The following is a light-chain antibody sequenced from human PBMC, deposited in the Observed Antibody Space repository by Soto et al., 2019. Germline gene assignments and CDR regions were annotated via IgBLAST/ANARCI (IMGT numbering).Light chain of an antibody. CDR2: ANN. V-gene: IGLV1-40*01. CDR1: NSNIGAGSD. Sequence: QSVLTQPPSVSGAPGQRVTISCTGGNSNIGAGSDVHWYQQLPGTAPKLLIYANNNRPSGVPDRFSGSKSGTSASLAITGLQAEDEADYYCQAYDSSLSGSKVFGGGTKLTVL. CDR3: QAYDSSLSGSKV. J-gene: IGLJ2*01.